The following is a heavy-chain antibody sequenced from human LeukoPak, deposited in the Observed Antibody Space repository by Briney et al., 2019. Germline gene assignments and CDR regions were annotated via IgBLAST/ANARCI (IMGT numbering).Heavy chain of an antibody. J-gene: IGHJ4*02. D-gene: IGHD3-9*01. Sequence: GGSLRLSCTASGFTFTTYSMDWVRQAPGKGLEWVSSISGPSSYIYYADSVKGRFTISRDNAKNSVFLQMNSLRAEDTAVYYCARGTLLTPFDYWGQGTLVTVSS. V-gene: IGHV3-21*01. CDR1: GFTFTTYS. CDR2: ISGPSSYI. CDR3: ARGTLLTPFDY.